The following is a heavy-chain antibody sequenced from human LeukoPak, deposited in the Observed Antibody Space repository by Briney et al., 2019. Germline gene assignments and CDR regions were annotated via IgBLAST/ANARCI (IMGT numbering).Heavy chain of an antibody. V-gene: IGHV1-18*04. CDR3: ARVDTAMVTDFDY. CDR1: GYTFISYG. D-gene: IGHD5-18*01. Sequence: ASVKVSCKASGYTFISYGISWVRQAHGQGLEWMGWISAYDGNTNYAQKLQGRVTMTTDTSTSTAYMELRSLRSDDTGVYYCARVDTAMVTDFDYWGQGTLVTVSS. CDR2: ISAYDGNT. J-gene: IGHJ4*02.